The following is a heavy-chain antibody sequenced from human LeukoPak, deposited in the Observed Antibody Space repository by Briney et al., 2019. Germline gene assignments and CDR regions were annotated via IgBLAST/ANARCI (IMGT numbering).Heavy chain of an antibody. D-gene: IGHD1-1*01. CDR3: ARHGTTGTNLNWFDP. V-gene: IGHV4-59*01. J-gene: IGHJ5*02. Sequence: PSETLPLTCTVSGGSISSYYWSWIRQPPGKGLEWIGYIYYSGSTNYNPSLKSRVSISIDTSKSQFSLKVSSVTAADTAVYYCARHGTTGTNLNWFDPWGQGTLVTVSS. CDR2: IYYSGST. CDR1: GGSISSYY.